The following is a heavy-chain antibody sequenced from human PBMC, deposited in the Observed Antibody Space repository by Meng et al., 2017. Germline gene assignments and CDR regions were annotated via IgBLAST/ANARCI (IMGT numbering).Heavy chain of an antibody. V-gene: IGHV4-34*01. D-gene: IGHD1-1*01. Sequence: VHLDQVGAGLLKPSEPLSLPCAVFGVSFSGYDWSWIRQPPGKGLEWFGEINHSGSTNYNPSLKSRVTISVDTSKNQFSLKLSSVTAADTAVYYCARGRSGTWPWYFDLWGRGTLVTVSS. CDR2: INHSGST. CDR1: GVSFSGYD. CDR3: ARGRSGTWPWYFDL. J-gene: IGHJ2*01.